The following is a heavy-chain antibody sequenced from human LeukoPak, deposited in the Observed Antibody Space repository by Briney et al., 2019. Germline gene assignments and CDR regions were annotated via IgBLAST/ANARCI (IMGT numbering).Heavy chain of an antibody. D-gene: IGHD5-18*01. J-gene: IGHJ4*02. CDR2: IYYSGNT. Sequence: SETLSLTCTVSGGSISSYYWSWIRQPPGKGLEWIGYIYYSGNTNYNPSLKSRVTISVDTSKNQFSLKLSSVTAADTAVYYCARGGSGYSYGYWGQGTLVTVSS. CDR3: ARGGSGYSYGY. V-gene: IGHV4-59*01. CDR1: GGSISSYY.